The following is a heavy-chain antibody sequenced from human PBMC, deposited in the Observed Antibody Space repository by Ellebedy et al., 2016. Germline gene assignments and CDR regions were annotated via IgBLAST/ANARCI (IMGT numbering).Heavy chain of an antibody. Sequence: SVKVSCXASGGTFSSYAISWVRQAPGQGLEWMGRIIPILGIANYAQKFQGRVTMTRTTSISTAYMELSSLRSEDTAVYYCARGDGITGIDYYYYYMDVWGKGTTVTVSS. CDR3: ARGDGITGIDYYYYYMDV. CDR2: IIPILGIA. CDR1: GGTFSSYA. V-gene: IGHV1-69*04. D-gene: IGHD1-20*01. J-gene: IGHJ6*03.